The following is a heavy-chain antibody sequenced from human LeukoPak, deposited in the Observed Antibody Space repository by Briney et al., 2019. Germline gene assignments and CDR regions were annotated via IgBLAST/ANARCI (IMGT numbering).Heavy chain of an antibody. CDR1: GFTFSNAW. CDR3: TTDRGYSYWSIYYYYYYMDV. J-gene: IGHJ6*03. D-gene: IGHD5-18*01. CDR2: IKSKTDGGTT. V-gene: IGHV3-15*01. Sequence: GGSLRLSCAASGFTFSNAWMSWVRQAPGKGLEWVGRIKSKTDGGTTDYAAPVRGRFTISRDDSKNTLYLQMNSLKTEDTAVYYCTTDRGYSYWSIYYYYYYMDVWGKGTTVTVSS.